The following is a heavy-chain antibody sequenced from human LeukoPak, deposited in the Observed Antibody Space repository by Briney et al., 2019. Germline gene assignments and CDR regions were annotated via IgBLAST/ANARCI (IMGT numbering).Heavy chain of an antibody. Sequence: SVKVSCKASGGTFSSYAISWVQQAPGQGLEWMGGIIPIFGTANYAQKFQGRVTITADESTSTAYMELSSLRSEDTAVYYCARDRLEDYYDSSGYPPFDYWGQGTLVAVSS. V-gene: IGHV1-69*13. D-gene: IGHD3-22*01. CDR2: IIPIFGTA. CDR3: ARDRLEDYYDSSGYPPFDY. CDR1: GGTFSSYA. J-gene: IGHJ4*02.